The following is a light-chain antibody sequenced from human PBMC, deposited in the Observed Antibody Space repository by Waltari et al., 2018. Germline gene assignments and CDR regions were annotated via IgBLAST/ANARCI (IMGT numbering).Light chain of an antibody. J-gene: IGLJ3*02. CDR3: NSKTGSSTWV. CDR1: SSDVGYSKY. V-gene: IGLV2-14*01. Sequence: QSALTQPASVSGSPGQSITISCTGTSSDVGYSKYVSWYRQHPSKAPKLMIYAVSNLPPGNSNRFSCSKYGTTATLTISGLQADDEADYYCNSKTGSSTWVFGGGTKLTVL. CDR2: AVS.